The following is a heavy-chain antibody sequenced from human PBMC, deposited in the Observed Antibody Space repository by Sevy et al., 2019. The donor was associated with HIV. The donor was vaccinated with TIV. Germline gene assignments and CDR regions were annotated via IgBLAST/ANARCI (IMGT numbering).Heavy chain of an antibody. D-gene: IGHD3-10*01. CDR2: ISAYNGNT. Sequence: ASVKVSCKASGYTFTSYGISWVRQAPGQGLEWMGWISAYNGNTNYAQKLQGRVTMTTDTSTSTAYMELRSLRSDDTAVYYCAREVRGVIALHNWFDPWGQGTLVTVSS. CDR1: GYTFTSYG. J-gene: IGHJ5*02. CDR3: AREVRGVIALHNWFDP. V-gene: IGHV1-18*01.